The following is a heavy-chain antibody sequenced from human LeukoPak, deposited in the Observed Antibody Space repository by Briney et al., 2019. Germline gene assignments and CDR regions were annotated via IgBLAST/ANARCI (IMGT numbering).Heavy chain of an antibody. Sequence: GGSLRLSCAASGFSFSSSAMHWVRQAPGKGLEYVSAISSNGGTIYYANSVKGRFTISRDNSKNTLYLQMGSLRAGDMAVYYCARGSYCSGGSCYSAYWGQGTLVTVSS. D-gene: IGHD2-15*01. V-gene: IGHV3-64*01. J-gene: IGHJ4*02. CDR2: ISSNGGTI. CDR3: ARGSYCSGGSCYSAY. CDR1: GFSFSSSA.